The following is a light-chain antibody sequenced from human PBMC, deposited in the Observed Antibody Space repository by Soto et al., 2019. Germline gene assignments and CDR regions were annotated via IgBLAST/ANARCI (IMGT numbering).Light chain of an antibody. J-gene: IGKJ3*01. Sequence: EIVLTQSPGTLSLSPGERATLSCRASQSVSSSYLAWYQQKPGQAPRLLIYAASSRATGIPDRFSGSGSGTDFTLTISRLEREDLAVYYCQQYGSSRFTFGPGTKVDIK. V-gene: IGKV3-20*01. CDR3: QQYGSSRFT. CDR1: QSVSSSY. CDR2: AAS.